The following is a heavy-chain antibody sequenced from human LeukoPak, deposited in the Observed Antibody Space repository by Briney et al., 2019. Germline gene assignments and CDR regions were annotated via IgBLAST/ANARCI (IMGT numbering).Heavy chain of an antibody. CDR1: GGTVISYA. J-gene: IGHJ4*02. CDR2: IIPIFGTA. Sequence: SVQVSCQASGGTVISYAISWVLQPPGRGLEWMGGIIPIFGTANYAQKFQGRVTITADESTSTAYMELSSLRSEDTAVYYCARSLLYGEYYFDYWGQGTLVTVSS. D-gene: IGHD2-2*02. CDR3: ARSLLYGEYYFDY. V-gene: IGHV1-69*01.